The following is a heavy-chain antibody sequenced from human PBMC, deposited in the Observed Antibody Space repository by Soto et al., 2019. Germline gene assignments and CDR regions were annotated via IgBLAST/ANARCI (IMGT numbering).Heavy chain of an antibody. V-gene: IGHV4-34*01. J-gene: IGHJ4*02. CDR1: GGSFSGYY. D-gene: IGHD2-8*02. CDR3: ARDKITGHFDY. Sequence: QVQLQQWGAGLLKPSETLSLTCAVYGGSFSGYYWTWIRQPPGTGLEWIGEINHSGSTNYNPSLKSRVTISADTSKNQFSLKLTSVTAADTAVYSCARDKITGHFDYWGQGPLVTVSS. CDR2: INHSGST.